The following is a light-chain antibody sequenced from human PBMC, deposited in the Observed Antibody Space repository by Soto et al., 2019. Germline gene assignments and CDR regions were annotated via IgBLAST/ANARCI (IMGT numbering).Light chain of an antibody. CDR2: ATS. CDR1: QGISSY. J-gene: IGKJ1*01. V-gene: IGKV1-8*01. Sequence: AIRMTQSPSSLSASTGDRVTITCRASQGISSYLAWYQQKPGKAPKLLIYATSTLQSGVPQRFSGSGSGTEFTLTISSLQSEDFAVYYCQQYNNWPWTFGQGTKVDIK. CDR3: QQYNNWPWT.